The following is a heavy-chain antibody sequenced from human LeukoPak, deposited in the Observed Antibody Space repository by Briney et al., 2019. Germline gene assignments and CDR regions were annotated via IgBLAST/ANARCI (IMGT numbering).Heavy chain of an antibody. J-gene: IGHJ4*02. CDR3: ARQSGYSSSSRIDY. CDR1: GGSFSDYY. Sequence: SETLSLTCVVYGGSFSDYYWSWIRQPPGKGLEWIGYIYYSGSTNYNPSLKSRVTISVDTSKNQFSLKLSSVTAADTAVYYCARQSGYSSSSRIDYWGQGTLVTVSS. D-gene: IGHD6-13*01. V-gene: IGHV4-59*08. CDR2: IYYSGST.